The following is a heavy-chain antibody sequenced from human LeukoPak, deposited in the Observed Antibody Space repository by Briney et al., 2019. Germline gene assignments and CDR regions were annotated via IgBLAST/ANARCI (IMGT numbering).Heavy chain of an antibody. CDR1: GFTFSSYA. J-gene: IGHJ4*02. Sequence: GGSMRLSCAASGFTFSSYAMSWVRQAPGKGLEWVSAIRGSGGSTYYADSVKGRFTISRDNYKNTLYLQMNSLRAEDTAVYYCAKHGDSSSSSVYRINYYFDYWGQGTLVTVSS. CDR3: AKHGDSSSSSVYRINYYFDY. D-gene: IGHD6-6*01. CDR2: IRGSGGST. V-gene: IGHV3-23*01.